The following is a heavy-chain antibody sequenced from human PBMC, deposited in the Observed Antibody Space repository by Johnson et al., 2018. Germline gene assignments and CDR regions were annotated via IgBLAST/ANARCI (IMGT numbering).Heavy chain of an antibody. D-gene: IGHD2/OR15-2a*01. V-gene: IGHV3-20*04. CDR1: GFTFSSYA. Sequence: VQLVESGGGLVQXGGSLRLSCAASGFTFSSYAMSWVRQAPGKGLEWVSGIKWHGGSPGYADSVKGRFTISRDNAKNSLYLQMNSLRAEDTALYYCVRGIGSRTSDAFDIWGQGTMVTVSS. CDR2: IKWHGGSP. CDR3: VRGIGSRTSDAFDI. J-gene: IGHJ3*02.